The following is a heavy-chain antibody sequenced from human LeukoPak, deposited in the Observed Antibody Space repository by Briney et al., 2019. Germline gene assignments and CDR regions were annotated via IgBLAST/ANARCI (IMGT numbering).Heavy chain of an antibody. CDR1: GVTFSSYA. J-gene: IGHJ4*02. V-gene: IGHV3-23*01. CDR3: AGEPGYCSSTSCYEIDY. CDR2: ISGSGGST. Sequence: GGALRLSCAASGVTFSSYAMSWVRQAPGEGREWGSAISGSGGSTYYADSVKGGFTISRDNAKNSLYLQMNSLGAEDTAVYYCAGEPGYCSSTSCYEIDYWGQGTLVTVSS. D-gene: IGHD2-2*01.